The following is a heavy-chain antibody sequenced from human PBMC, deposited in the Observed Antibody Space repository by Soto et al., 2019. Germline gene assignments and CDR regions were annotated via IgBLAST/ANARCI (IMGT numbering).Heavy chain of an antibody. J-gene: IGHJ6*02. CDR2: ISSASHTI. CDR1: GFTFSNYY. V-gene: IGHV3-48*02. CDR3: DCDARVGYGMDV. Sequence: GGSLRLSCATSGFTFSNYYMNWVRQAPGKGLEWVSYISSASHTIYYADSVRGRFTISRDNAKNSLFLQMNSLRDEDTAMYKWDCDARVGYGMDVWGQGTTVTVSS. D-gene: IGHD2-21*01.